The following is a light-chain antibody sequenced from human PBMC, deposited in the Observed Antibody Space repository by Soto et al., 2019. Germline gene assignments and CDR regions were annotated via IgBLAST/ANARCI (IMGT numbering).Light chain of an antibody. CDR2: DAS. V-gene: IGKV3-20*01. CDR3: QHYYSARWT. Sequence: EIVLTQSPGTLSLSPGARATLSCRASQSISSTYLTWYHQRPGQAPRLLIYDASRRATGIPDRFSGSGSGKDFSLTISRLEPEDFAVDYCQHYYSARWTFGLGTKVEIK. J-gene: IGKJ1*01. CDR1: QSISSTY.